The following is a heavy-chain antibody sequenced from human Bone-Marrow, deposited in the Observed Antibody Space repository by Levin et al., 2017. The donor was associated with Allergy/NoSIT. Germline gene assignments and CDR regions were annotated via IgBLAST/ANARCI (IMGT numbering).Heavy chain of an antibody. Sequence: AASVKVSCKASGGTFSTYAMNWVRQAPGQGLEWMGAIVPIFGTTNYAQKFEDRATFIADEPTSTVYMELSSLRSEDTAVYYCARGAVRGIIESNWFDPWGQGTLVTVSS. CDR1: GGTFSTYA. CDR3: ARGAVRGIIESNWFDP. D-gene: IGHD3-10*01. J-gene: IGHJ5*02. V-gene: IGHV1-69*13. CDR2: IVPIFGTT.